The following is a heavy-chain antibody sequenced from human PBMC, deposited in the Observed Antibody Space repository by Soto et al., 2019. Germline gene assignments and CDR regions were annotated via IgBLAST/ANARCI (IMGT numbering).Heavy chain of an antibody. CDR3: ARESNDILTGYYEIYYFDY. D-gene: IGHD3-9*01. Sequence: QVQLQESGPGLVKPSETLSLTCTVSGGSVSSGSYYWSWIRQPPGKGLEWIGYIYYSGSTNYNPSLKSRVTISVDTSKNQFSLKLSSVTAADTAVYYCARESNDILTGYYEIYYFDYWGQGTLVTVSS. J-gene: IGHJ4*02. CDR2: IYYSGST. CDR1: GGSVSSGSYY. V-gene: IGHV4-61*01.